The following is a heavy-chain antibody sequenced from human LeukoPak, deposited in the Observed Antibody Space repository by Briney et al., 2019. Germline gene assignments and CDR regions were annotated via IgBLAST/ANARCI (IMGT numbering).Heavy chain of an antibody. D-gene: IGHD3-3*01. CDR1: GYTFTGYY. CDR3: ARVKFFGVVTNALDI. CDR2: INPNNGGT. J-gene: IGHJ3*02. Sequence: ASVKVSCKASGYTFTGYYLHWVRQAPGQGLEWMGWINPNNGGTNFAQKFQGRVTTTRDTSISTVHMELSRLRSDDTAIYFCARVKFFGVVTNALDIWGQGTMVTVSS. V-gene: IGHV1-2*02.